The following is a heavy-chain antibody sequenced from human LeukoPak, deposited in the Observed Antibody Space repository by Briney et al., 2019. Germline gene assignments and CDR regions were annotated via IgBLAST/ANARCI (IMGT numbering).Heavy chain of an antibody. D-gene: IGHD6-19*01. Sequence: GGSLRLSCAASGFTFDDYAMHWVRQAPGKGLEWVSGISWNSGSIGYADSVKGRFTISRDNAKNSLYLQMNSLRAEDTALYYCAKVKSTYSSGWYRCYFDYWGQGTLVTVSS. V-gene: IGHV3-9*01. CDR2: ISWNSGSI. CDR1: GFTFDDYA. CDR3: AKVKSTYSSGWYRCYFDY. J-gene: IGHJ4*02.